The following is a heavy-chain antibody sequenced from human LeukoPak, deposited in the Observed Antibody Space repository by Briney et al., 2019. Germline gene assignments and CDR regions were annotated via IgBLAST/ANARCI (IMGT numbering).Heavy chain of an antibody. CDR1: GFTFSSYW. Sequence: GGSLRLPCAASGFTFSSYWMHWVRQAPGKGLLWVSRINSDGSSTWYADSVKGRFTISRDNAKNTLYLQMNSLRAEDTAVYYCARVYSSSSSDYWGQGTLVTVSS. V-gene: IGHV3-74*01. J-gene: IGHJ4*02. D-gene: IGHD6-6*01. CDR2: INSDGSST. CDR3: ARVYSSSSSDY.